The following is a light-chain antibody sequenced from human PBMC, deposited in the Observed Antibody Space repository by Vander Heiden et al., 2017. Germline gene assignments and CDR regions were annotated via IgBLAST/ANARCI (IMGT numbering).Light chain of an antibody. CDR2: AAS. V-gene: IGKV1-39*01. CDR3: QQSYTVQT. CDR1: QSIITY. J-gene: IGKJ1*01. Sequence: IQMTQSPSSLSASAGDRVTISCRAGQSIITYLNWYQQKPGKAPKLLIYAASTLQSGVPSRFSGSGSGTDFTLTISSLQPEDSATYYCQQSYTVQTFGQGTKVEVK.